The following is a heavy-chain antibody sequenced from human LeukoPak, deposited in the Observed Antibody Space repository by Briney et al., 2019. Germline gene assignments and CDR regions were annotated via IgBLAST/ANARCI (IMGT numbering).Heavy chain of an antibody. J-gene: IGHJ4*02. CDR1: GTSINTYS. V-gene: IGHV4-59*13. Sequence: PSQTLSLACTVSGTSINTYSWSWIRQTPGKGLEWMGYVYASGDYNSGINTYNPSLESRITITVDTSKNQFALRLTSLTAADTAVYYCARGDQEFDYWGQGTRVTVSS. CDR2: VYASGDYNSGIN. CDR3: ARGDQEFDY.